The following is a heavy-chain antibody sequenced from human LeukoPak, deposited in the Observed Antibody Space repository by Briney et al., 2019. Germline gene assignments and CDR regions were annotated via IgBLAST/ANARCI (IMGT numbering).Heavy chain of an antibody. V-gene: IGHV4-39*01. CDR1: GGSISRSTNY. Sequence: PSETLSLTCTVSGGSISRSTNYWGWIRQPPGKGLEWIGSIYYSGSTYYNPSLKSRVTISVDASKNQFSLKVSSVTAADTAVYYCARSSYSSNWSKDYWGQGTVATVSS. CDR3: ARSSYSSNWSKDY. J-gene: IGHJ4*02. D-gene: IGHD4-23*01. CDR2: IYYSGST.